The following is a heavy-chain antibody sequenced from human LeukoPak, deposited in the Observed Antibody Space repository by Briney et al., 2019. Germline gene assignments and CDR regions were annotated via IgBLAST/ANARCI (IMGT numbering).Heavy chain of an antibody. J-gene: IGHJ4*02. Sequence: ASVNVSFTASADTFSSYYMHWVRQAPGQGLERMGIINPSSGSTTYEQTFQGRVTMTRATATSTVYMELSSLRCEDTAVYYCARGGVLRFLEHLDYWGQGTLVTDCS. CDR1: ADTFSSYY. CDR2: INPSSGST. V-gene: IGHV1-46*01. D-gene: IGHD3-3*01. CDR3: ARGGVLRFLEHLDY.